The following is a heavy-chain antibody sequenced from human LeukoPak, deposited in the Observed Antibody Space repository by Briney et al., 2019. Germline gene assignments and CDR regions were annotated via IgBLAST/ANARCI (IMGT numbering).Heavy chain of an antibody. V-gene: IGHV4-59*01. J-gene: IGHJ6*03. CDR3: ARTIFGVPPDYYYYMDV. CDR1: GGSISSYY. Sequence: SETLSLTCTVSGGSISSYYWSWIRQPPGKGLEWIGYIYYSGSTNYNPSLKSRVTISVDTSKNQFSLKLSSVTAADTAVYYCARTIFGVPPDYYYYMDVWGKGTTVTVSS. CDR2: IYYSGST. D-gene: IGHD3-3*01.